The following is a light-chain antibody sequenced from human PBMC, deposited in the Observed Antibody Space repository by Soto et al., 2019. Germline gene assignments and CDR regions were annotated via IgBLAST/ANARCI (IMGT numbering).Light chain of an antibody. CDR1: QSISSW. V-gene: IGKV1-5*01. J-gene: IGKJ2*01. CDR2: DAS. CDR3: QQYNSYSHT. Sequence: EIQMTQSPSTLSASVGDRVTLTCRASQSISSWLAWYQQKPGKAPKLLIYDASSLESGVPSRFSGSGSGTEFTLTISSLQPDDFATYYCQQYNSYSHTFGQGTKLDIK.